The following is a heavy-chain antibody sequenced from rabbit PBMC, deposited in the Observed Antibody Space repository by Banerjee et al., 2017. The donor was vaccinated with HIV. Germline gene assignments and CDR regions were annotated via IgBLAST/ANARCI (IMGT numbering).Heavy chain of an antibody. CDR2: IYTGDGNT. D-gene: IGHD5-1*01. J-gene: IGHJ6*01. CDR1: GFSFSSRYW. CDR3: AMNVDDSWYYGMDL. V-gene: IGHV1S45*01. Sequence: EESGGDLVKPEGSLTLTCTASGFSFSSRYWICWVRQAPGKGLEWIACIYTGDGNTYYASWAKGRFTGSKTSSTTVTLQMTSLTAADTATYFCAMNVDDSWYYGMDLWGPGTLVTVS.